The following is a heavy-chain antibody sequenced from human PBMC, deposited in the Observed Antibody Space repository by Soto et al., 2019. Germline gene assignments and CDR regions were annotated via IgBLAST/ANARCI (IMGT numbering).Heavy chain of an antibody. V-gene: IGHV1-69*06. CDR1: GGTFSTAA. D-gene: IGHD3-22*01. CDR3: ARYKNYYDSSGYYMDYYGMDV. CDR2: IMPIFRTA. J-gene: IGHJ6*02. Sequence: SVKVSCKTSGGTFSTAAISWVRQAPGQGLEWMGGIMPIFRTADYAQKFQGRVTITADKSTSTAYMELSSLRSEDTAVYYCARYKNYYDSSGYYMDYYGMDVWGQGTTVTVSS.